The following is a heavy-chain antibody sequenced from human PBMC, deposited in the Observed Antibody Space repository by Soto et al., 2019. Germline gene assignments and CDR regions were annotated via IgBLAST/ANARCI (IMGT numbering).Heavy chain of an antibody. V-gene: IGHV4-31*03. D-gene: IGHD3-22*01. CDR2: IYYSGST. CDR1: GDSISSGGYY. J-gene: IGHJ3*02. CDR3: ASVYYYDSSGYYADAFDI. Sequence: SETLSLTCTVSGDSISSGGYYWSWIRQHPGKGLEWIGYIYYSGSTYYNPSLKSRVTISVDTSKNQFSLKLSSVTAADTAVYYCASVYYYDSSGYYADAFDIWGQGTMVTVSS.